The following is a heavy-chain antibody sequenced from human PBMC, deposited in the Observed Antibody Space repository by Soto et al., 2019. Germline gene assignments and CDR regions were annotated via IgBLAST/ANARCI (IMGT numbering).Heavy chain of an antibody. CDR3: ARDDDYEANALDY. Sequence: QVQLVESGGGVVQPGTSLRLSCAASGFTFSRYGMHWVRQAPGKGLEWVALIFNDGIRKVYVDAVKGRFTISRDNSKNMLDLQMNSLRAEDTAVYYCARDDDYEANALDYWGPGTLVTVSS. CDR1: GFTFSRYG. J-gene: IGHJ4*02. CDR2: IFNDGIRK. V-gene: IGHV3-33*01. D-gene: IGHD3-22*01.